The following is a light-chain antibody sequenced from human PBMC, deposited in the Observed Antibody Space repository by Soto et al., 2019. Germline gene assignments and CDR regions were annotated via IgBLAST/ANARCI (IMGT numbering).Light chain of an antibody. V-gene: IGLV2-8*01. CDR3: SSYAGGSNLV. CDR1: SSDVGGYNF. CDR2: EVS. J-gene: IGLJ2*01. Sequence: QSALTQPPSASGSPGQSVTISCTGTSSDVGGYNFVSWYQQHPGKAPKLMIYEVSKRPSGVPDRFSGSKSGNTASLTVSGLQAEDEADYYCSSYAGGSNLVFGGGTKVTVL.